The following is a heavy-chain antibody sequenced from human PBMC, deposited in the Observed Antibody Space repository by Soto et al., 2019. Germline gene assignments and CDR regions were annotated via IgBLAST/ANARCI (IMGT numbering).Heavy chain of an antibody. Sequence: ASVKVSCKASGYTFTSYGISWVRQAPGKGLEWMGWISAYDGNTNYAQKLQGRVTMTEDTSTDTAYMELSSLRSEDTAVYYCATGLRFLEWLLNYWGQGTLVTVSS. J-gene: IGHJ4*02. CDR2: ISAYDGNT. CDR3: ATGLRFLEWLLNY. D-gene: IGHD3-3*01. V-gene: IGHV1-18*01. CDR1: GYTFTSYG.